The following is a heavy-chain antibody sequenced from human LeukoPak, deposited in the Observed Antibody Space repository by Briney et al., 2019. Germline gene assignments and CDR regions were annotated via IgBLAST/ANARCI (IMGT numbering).Heavy chain of an antibody. J-gene: IGHJ1*01. Sequence: ASVKISCKASANTLINYYIHWVRQAPGQGLERMGIINPSGDITNYAHKFQGRVTLTRDTSTSTVYMELSSLTSEDTAVYYCVRPPDCGGDCYKYLQQWGQGTLVIVSS. CDR3: VRPPDCGGDCYKYLQQ. CDR1: ANTLINYY. D-gene: IGHD2-21*02. V-gene: IGHV1-46*01. CDR2: INPSGDIT.